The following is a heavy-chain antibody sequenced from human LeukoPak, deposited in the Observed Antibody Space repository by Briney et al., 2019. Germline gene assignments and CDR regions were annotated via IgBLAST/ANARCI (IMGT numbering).Heavy chain of an antibody. D-gene: IGHD6-6*01. CDR3: ARDLAARPPADY. CDR2: ISSSGSTI. Sequence: LSLTCTISDVSISSYYWSWIRQAPGKGLEWVSYISSSGSTIYYADSVKGRFTISRDNAKNSLYLQMNSLRAEDTAVYYCARDLAARPPADYWGQGTLVTVSS. CDR1: DVSISSYY. V-gene: IGHV3-11*01. J-gene: IGHJ4*02.